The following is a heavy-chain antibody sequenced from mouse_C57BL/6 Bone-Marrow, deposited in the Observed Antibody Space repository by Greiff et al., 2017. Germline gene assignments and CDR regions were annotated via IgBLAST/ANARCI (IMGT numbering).Heavy chain of an antibody. V-gene: IGHV1-82*01. Sequence: QVQLQQSGPELVKPGASVKISCKASGYAFSSSWMNWVKQRPGKGLEWIGRIYPGDGDTNYNGKFKGKATLTADKSSSTAYMQLSSLTSEDSAVYFCARHYYGSSYVWFAYWGQGTLVTVSA. CDR2: IYPGDGDT. D-gene: IGHD1-1*01. J-gene: IGHJ3*01. CDR1: GYAFSSSW. CDR3: ARHYYGSSYVWFAY.